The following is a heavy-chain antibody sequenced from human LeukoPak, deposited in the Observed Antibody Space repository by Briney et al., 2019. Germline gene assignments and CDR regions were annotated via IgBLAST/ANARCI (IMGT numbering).Heavy chain of an antibody. CDR3: AREYSSSWYAHRYYMDV. CDR2: ISSSSSYI. Sequence: GGSLRLSCAASGFTFSSYSMSWVRQAPGKGLEWVSSISSSSSYIYYADSVKGRFTISRDNAKNSLYLQMNSLRAEDTAVYYCAREYSSSWYAHRYYMDVWGKGTTVTVSS. J-gene: IGHJ6*03. CDR1: GFTFSSYS. D-gene: IGHD6-13*01. V-gene: IGHV3-21*01.